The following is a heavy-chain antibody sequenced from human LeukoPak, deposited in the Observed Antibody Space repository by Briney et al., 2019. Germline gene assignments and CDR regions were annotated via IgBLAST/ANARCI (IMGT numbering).Heavy chain of an antibody. CDR1: GGSFSGYY. CDR3: ARGVDYGDYPDY. CDR2: INHSGST. D-gene: IGHD4-17*01. J-gene: IGHJ4*02. Sequence: SETLSLTCAVYGGSFSGYYWSWIRQPPGKGLEWIGEINHSGSTNYNPSLKGRVTISVDTSKNQFSLKLSSVTAADTAVYYCARGVDYGDYPDYWGQGTLVTVSS. V-gene: IGHV4-34*01.